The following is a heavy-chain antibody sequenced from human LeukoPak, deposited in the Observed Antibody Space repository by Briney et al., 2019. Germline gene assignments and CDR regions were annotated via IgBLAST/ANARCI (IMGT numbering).Heavy chain of an antibody. V-gene: IGHV5-51*01. CDR1: GYSFTSYW. CDR3: ARSQVVRGVIATFDY. D-gene: IGHD3-10*01. Sequence: GESLKISCKGSGYSFTSYWIGWVRQMPGKGLEWMGIIYPGDSDTRYSPSFQGQVTISADKSISTACLQWSSLKASDTAMYYCARSQVVRGVIATFDYWGQGTLVTVSS. CDR2: IYPGDSDT. J-gene: IGHJ4*02.